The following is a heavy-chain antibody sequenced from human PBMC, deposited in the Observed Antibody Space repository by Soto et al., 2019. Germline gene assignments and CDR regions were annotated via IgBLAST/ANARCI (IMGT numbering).Heavy chain of an antibody. Sequence: EVQLVESGGGLVKPGGSLRLSCAASGFTFSSYSMNWVRQAPGKGLEWVSSISSSSSYIYYADSVKGRFTISRDNAKNSLYLQMNSLRAEDTAVYYCARGAVTMVRGVSYYYGMDVCGQGTTVTVSS. CDR2: ISSSSSYI. D-gene: IGHD3-10*01. J-gene: IGHJ6*02. CDR3: ARGAVTMVRGVSYYYGMDV. CDR1: GFTFSSYS. V-gene: IGHV3-21*01.